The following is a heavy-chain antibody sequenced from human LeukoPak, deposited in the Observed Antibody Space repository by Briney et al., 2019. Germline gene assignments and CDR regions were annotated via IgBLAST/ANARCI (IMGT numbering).Heavy chain of an antibody. CDR2: ISPTISSGI. J-gene: IGHJ4*02. Sequence: GGSLRLSCAASGFTFSSYSMNWVRQAPGKGLEWVSYISPTISSGIYYADYVKGRFTISRDNAKNSLFLQMNSLRDEDTAVYYCARAAYNSSPDYWGQGTLVTVSS. CDR3: ARAAYNSSPDY. D-gene: IGHD6-13*01. V-gene: IGHV3-48*02. CDR1: GFTFSSYS.